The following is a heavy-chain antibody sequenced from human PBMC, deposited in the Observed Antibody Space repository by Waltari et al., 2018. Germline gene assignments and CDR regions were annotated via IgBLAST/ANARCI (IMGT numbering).Heavy chain of an antibody. CDR3: ARGRYCTNGVCYNNWFDP. CDR1: GYTFTNYY. D-gene: IGHD2-8*01. J-gene: IGHJ5*02. V-gene: IGHV1-46*01. Sequence: QVQLVQSGAEVKKPGASVKISCKASGYTFTNYYMHWVRQAPGQGLEWMGVINPYSGNTDYAQNFQGRVTMTRDTSTTTVYMDLSSLRSEDTAVYYCARGRYCTNGVCYNNWFDPWGQGALVTVSS. CDR2: INPYSGNT.